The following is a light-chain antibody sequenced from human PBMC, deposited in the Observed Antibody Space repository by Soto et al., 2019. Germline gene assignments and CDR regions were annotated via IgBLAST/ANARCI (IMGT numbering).Light chain of an antibody. CDR1: QSVSSN. V-gene: IGKV3-15*01. J-gene: IGKJ4*01. CDR3: QQFNSSPFT. CDR2: VAS. Sequence: EIVMTQSPATLSVSPGERATLSCRASQSVSSNLAWYQQKPGQTPKLLIYVASTRATGIPARFSGSGSGTEFTLTISSLQSEDFATYYCQQFNSSPFTFGGGTKVEI.